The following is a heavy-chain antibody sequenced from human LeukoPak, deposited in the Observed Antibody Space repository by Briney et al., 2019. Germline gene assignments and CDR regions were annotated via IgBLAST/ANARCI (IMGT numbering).Heavy chain of an antibody. CDR2: ISYDGSNK. V-gene: IGHV3-30-3*01. J-gene: IGHJ4*02. Sequence: GGSLRLSCAASGFTFSSYAMHWVRQAPGKGLEWVAVISYDGSNKYYADSVKGRFTISRDNSKNTLYLQMNSLRAEDTAVYYCAREPYGSGSYYSNWGGFDYWGQGILVTVSS. CDR1: GFTFSSYA. CDR3: AREPYGSGSYYSNWGGFDY. D-gene: IGHD3-10*01.